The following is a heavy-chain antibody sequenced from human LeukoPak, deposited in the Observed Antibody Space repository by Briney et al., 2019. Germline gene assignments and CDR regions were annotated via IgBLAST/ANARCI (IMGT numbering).Heavy chain of an antibody. J-gene: IGHJ4*02. CDR3: TTTAVADLGFDY. CDR1: GFTFSNAW. D-gene: IGHD6-19*01. Sequence: GGSLSLSYAATGFTFSNAWMSWVRQAPGKGLEWVGRIKSKTDGGTTDYAAPVKGRFTISRDDSKNTLYLQMNRLKTEDTAVYYCTTTAVADLGFDYWGQGTLVTVSS. CDR2: IKSKTDGGTT. V-gene: IGHV3-15*01.